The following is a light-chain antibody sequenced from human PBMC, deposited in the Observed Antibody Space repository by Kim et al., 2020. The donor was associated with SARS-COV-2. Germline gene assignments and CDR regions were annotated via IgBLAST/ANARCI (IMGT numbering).Light chain of an antibody. V-gene: IGLV2-23*02. CDR3: CSYTSSSTWV. CDR1: SSDVGSYNF. CDR2: DVS. J-gene: IGLJ3*02. Sequence: QSALTQPASVSGSPGQSITISCTGTSSDVGSYNFVSWYQQHPGKAPKLVIYDVSKRPSGLSNRFSGSKTGNTASLTISGLQAEDEADYYCCSYTSSSTWVFGGGTQLTVL.